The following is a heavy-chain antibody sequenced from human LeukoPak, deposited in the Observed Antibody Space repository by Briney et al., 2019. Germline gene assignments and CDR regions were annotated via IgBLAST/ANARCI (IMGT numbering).Heavy chain of an antibody. Sequence: SQTLSLTCTVSGGSISSSNYYCGWIRQPPGKGLEWIGSIYYSGSTYYNPSLKSRVTISVDTSKNQFSLKLSSVTAADTAVYYCARVTTVTPEMAFDIWGQGTMVTVSS. CDR1: GGSISSSNYY. V-gene: IGHV4-39*07. CDR2: IYYSGST. D-gene: IGHD4-17*01. CDR3: ARVTTVTPEMAFDI. J-gene: IGHJ3*02.